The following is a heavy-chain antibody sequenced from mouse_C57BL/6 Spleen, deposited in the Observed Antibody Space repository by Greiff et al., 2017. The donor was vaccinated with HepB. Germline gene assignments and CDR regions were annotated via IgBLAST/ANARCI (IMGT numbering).Heavy chain of an antibody. CDR3: TREGYYYGSSYGYFDV. J-gene: IGHJ1*03. D-gene: IGHD1-1*01. Sequence: EVKVVESGEGLVKPGGSLKLSCAASGFTFSSYAMSWVRQTPEKRLEWVAYISSGGDYIYYADTVKGRFTISRDNARNTLYLQMSSLKSEDTAMYYCTREGYYYGSSYGYFDVWGTGTTVTVSS. V-gene: IGHV5-9-1*02. CDR2: ISSGGDYI. CDR1: GFTFSSYA.